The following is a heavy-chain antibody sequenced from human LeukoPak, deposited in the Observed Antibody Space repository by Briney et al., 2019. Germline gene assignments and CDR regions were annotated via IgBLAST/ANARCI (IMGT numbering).Heavy chain of an antibody. CDR3: ANGILGYCSEGVCHDAFAI. CDR1: GFSVKTNY. J-gene: IGHJ3*02. Sequence: PGGSLRLSCAASGFSVKTNYMSWVRQAPGKGLEWVSVIYSGGNTYYADSVKGRFTISRDNPKNTLYLQMNSLRAEDTAVYYCANGILGYCSEGVCHDAFAIWGQGTRVTVSS. CDR2: IYSGGNT. D-gene: IGHD2-8*01. V-gene: IGHV3-53*01.